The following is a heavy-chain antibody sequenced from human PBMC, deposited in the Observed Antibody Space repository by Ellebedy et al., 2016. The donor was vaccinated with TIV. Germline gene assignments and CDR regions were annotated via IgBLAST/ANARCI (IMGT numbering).Heavy chain of an antibody. Sequence: GESLKISCAASGFTFSSYWMHWVRQAPGKGLVWVSRINSDGSSTSYADSVKGRFTISRDNAKNTLYLQMNSLRAEDTAVYYCTASPKYYDFWSGYYGGGRFDYWGQGTLVTVSS. D-gene: IGHD3-3*01. CDR1: GFTFSSYW. J-gene: IGHJ4*02. V-gene: IGHV3-74*01. CDR2: INSDGSST. CDR3: TASPKYYDFWSGYYGGGRFDY.